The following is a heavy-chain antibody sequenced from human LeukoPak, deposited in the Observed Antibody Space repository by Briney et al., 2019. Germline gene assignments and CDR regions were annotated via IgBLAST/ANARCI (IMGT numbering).Heavy chain of an antibody. CDR3: ARDSGRAHAFDI. Sequence: GGSLRLSCAASGFTVSSNYMSWVRQAPGKRLEWVSVIYSGGSTYYADSVKGRFTISRDNSKNTLYLQMNSLRAEDTAVYYCARDSGRAHAFDIWGQGTMVTVSS. CDR1: GFTVSSNY. V-gene: IGHV3-53*01. CDR2: IYSGGST. D-gene: IGHD3-10*01. J-gene: IGHJ3*02.